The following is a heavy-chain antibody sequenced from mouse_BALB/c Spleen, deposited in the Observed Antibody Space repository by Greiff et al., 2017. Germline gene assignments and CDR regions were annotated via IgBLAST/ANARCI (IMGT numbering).Heavy chain of an antibody. V-gene: IGHV1-7*01. CDR3: ASRLPIKGDYFDY. CDR2: INPSTGYT. Sequence: QVHVKQSGAELAKPGASVKMSCKASGYTFTSYWMHWVKQRPGQGLEWIGYINPSTGYTEYNQKFKDKATLTADKSSSTAYMQLSSLTSEDSAVYYCASRLPIKGDYFDYWGQGTTLTVSS. D-gene: IGHD5-5*01. J-gene: IGHJ2*01. CDR1: GYTFTSYW.